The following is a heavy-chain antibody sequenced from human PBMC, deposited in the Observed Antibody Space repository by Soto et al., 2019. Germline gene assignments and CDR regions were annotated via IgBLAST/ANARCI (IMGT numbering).Heavy chain of an antibody. CDR2: LYDLDGT. V-gene: IGHV3-53*01. CDR3: ATWHLQEHAYDI. D-gene: IGHD1-1*01. CDR1: GFTVSGQKY. Sequence: DVQLVASGGGLIQPGESLRLSCEAFGFTVSGQKYVAWVRQAPGKGLEWLSALYDLDGTYYADCVKGRFTTSSDSSRTTVYLQMNSLRPDDTAVYSCATWHLQEHAYDIWGQGTMVTVSS. J-gene: IGHJ3*02.